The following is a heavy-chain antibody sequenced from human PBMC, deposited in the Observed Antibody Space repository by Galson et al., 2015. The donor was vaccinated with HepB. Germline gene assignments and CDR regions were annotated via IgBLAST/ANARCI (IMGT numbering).Heavy chain of an antibody. J-gene: IGHJ4*02. CDR3: AKNYGEYSRYYFDY. Sequence: SLRLSCAASGFTFSRYAMHWVRQAPGKGLEWVAVISYDGSNKYYADSVKGRFTIPRDNSKTTLYLQMNSLRAKDTAVYYCAKNYGEYSRYYFDYWGQGTRVTVSS. CDR1: GFTFSRYA. V-gene: IGHV3-30-3*02. D-gene: IGHD2/OR15-2a*01. CDR2: ISYDGSNK.